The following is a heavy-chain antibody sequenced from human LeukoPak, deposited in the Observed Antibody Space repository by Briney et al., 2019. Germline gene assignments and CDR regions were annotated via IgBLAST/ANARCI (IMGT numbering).Heavy chain of an antibody. J-gene: IGHJ4*02. CDR3: AKENWGYNWKYDSSGSGINY. D-gene: IGHD3-22*01. CDR2: ISGGGGST. CDR1: GFTFSNYA. Sequence: GGSLRLSCTASGFTFSNYAMSWVRQAPGKGLHWVSAISGGGGSTYYTDSVKGRFTISRDNSKNTLYLQMNSLRAEDTAIYYCAKENWGYNWKYDSSGSGINYWGQGTLVTVSS. V-gene: IGHV3-23*01.